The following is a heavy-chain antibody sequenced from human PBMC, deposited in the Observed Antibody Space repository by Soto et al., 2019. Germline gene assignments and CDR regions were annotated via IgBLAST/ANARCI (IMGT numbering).Heavy chain of an antibody. V-gene: IGHV3-23*01. CDR1: GFTFSSYA. Sequence: GGSLRLSCAASGFTFSSYAMSWVRQAPGKGLEWVSAISGSGGSTYYADSVKGRFTISRDNSKNTLYLQMNSLRAEDTAVYYCAKDWDIVVVGSAGNAFDIWGQGTMVTVSS. CDR3: AKDWDIVVVGSAGNAFDI. J-gene: IGHJ3*02. D-gene: IGHD2-15*01. CDR2: ISGSGGST.